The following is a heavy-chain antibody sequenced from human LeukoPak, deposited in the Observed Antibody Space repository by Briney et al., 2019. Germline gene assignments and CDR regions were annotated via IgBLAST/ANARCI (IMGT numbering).Heavy chain of an antibody. CDR3: ARVVPAAMWIPGYYYYYMDV. CDR2: ITGSSNSI. Sequence: GGSLRLSCATSGFTFSNHDMNWVRQAPGKGLEWVSSITGSSNSIDFADSVKGRFTISRDNAKNSLYLQMNSLRAEDTAVYYCARVVPAAMWIPGYYYYYMDVWGKGTTVTVSS. CDR1: GFTFSNHD. V-gene: IGHV3-21*01. D-gene: IGHD2-2*01. J-gene: IGHJ6*03.